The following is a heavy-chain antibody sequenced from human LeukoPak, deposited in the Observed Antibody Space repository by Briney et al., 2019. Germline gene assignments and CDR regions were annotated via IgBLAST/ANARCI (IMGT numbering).Heavy chain of an antibody. CDR2: ISYSGSI. CDR3: ARLTVPLRFDP. D-gene: IGHD2-2*01. Sequence: PSETLSLTCTVSGGSISSSSYLWCWLRQPPGKGLEWIGRISYSGSIYYNPSPKSRVTISVDTSKNQFSLKLNSVSAADTAVYYCARLTVPLRFDPWGQGTLVTVSS. J-gene: IGHJ5*02. CDR1: GGSISSSSYL. V-gene: IGHV4-39*07.